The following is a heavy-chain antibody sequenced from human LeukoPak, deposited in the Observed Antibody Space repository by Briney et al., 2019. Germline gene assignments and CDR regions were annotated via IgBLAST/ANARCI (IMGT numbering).Heavy chain of an antibody. Sequence: SETLSLTCTVSGGSISSGSYYWSWIRQPAGKGLEWIGRIYTSGSTNYNPSLKSRVTISVDTSKNQFSLKLSSVTAADTAVYYCASGRDGYNEYYFDYWGQGTLVTVSS. CDR2: IYTSGST. V-gene: IGHV4-61*02. D-gene: IGHD5-24*01. CDR1: GGSISSGSYY. J-gene: IGHJ4*02. CDR3: ASGRDGYNEYYFDY.